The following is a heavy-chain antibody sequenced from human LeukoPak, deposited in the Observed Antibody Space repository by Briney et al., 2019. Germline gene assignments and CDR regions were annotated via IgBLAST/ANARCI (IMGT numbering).Heavy chain of an antibody. Sequence: PGGSLRLSCTASGFTFTSYDMSWVRQAPGKGLEWVSIISGSSSKAYYADSVKGRFTIPRDNSKNTLYLQMNSLRAEDTAVYYCANLDYWGQGTLVTVSS. J-gene: IGHJ4*02. CDR3: ANLDY. V-gene: IGHV3-23*01. CDR2: ISGSSSKA. CDR1: GFTFTSYD.